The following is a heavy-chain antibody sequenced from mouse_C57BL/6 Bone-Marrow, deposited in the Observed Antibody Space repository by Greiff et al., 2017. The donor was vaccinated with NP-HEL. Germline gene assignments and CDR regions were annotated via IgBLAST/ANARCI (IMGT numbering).Heavy chain of an antibody. V-gene: IGHV1-55*01. Sequence: QVQLKQPGAELVKPGASVKMSCKASGYTFTSYWITWVKQRPGQGLEWIGDIYPGSGSTNYNEKFKSKATLTVDTSSSTAYMQLSSLTSENSTVYYCARANMVTTKDYWGQGTTLTVSS. CDR2: IYPGSGST. CDR3: ARANMVTTKDY. CDR1: GYTFTSYW. D-gene: IGHD2-2*01. J-gene: IGHJ2*01.